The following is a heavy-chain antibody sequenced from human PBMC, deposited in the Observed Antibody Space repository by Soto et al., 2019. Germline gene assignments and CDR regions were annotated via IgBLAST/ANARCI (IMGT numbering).Heavy chain of an antibody. CDR3: ARDLGDTMVRGVIPPKTYGMDV. CDR2: IIPIFGTA. Sequence: SVKVSCKASGGTFSSYAISWVRQAPGQGLEWMGGIIPIFGTANYAQKFQGRVTITADESTSTAYMELSSLRSEDTAVYYCARDLGDTMVRGVIPPKTYGMDVWGQGTTVTVSS. CDR1: GGTFSSYA. V-gene: IGHV1-69*13. J-gene: IGHJ6*02. D-gene: IGHD3-10*01.